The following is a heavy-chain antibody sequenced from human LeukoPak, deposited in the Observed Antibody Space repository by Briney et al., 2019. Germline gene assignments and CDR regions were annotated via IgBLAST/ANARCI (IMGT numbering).Heavy chain of an antibody. Sequence: ASVKVSCKSSGYTFTTYGITWVRQAPGQGLEWMGWISTYNGNTNYAQKFQGRVTMTTDTSTSTANMELRSLRSDDTAVYYCVRDEARYSSGYYPNWFDPWGQGTLVTVSS. CDR1: GYTFTTYG. J-gene: IGHJ5*02. CDR2: ISTYNGNT. D-gene: IGHD3-22*01. CDR3: VRDEARYSSGYYPNWFDP. V-gene: IGHV1-18*01.